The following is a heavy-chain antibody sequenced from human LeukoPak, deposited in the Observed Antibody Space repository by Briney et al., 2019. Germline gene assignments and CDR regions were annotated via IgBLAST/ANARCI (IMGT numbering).Heavy chain of an antibody. CDR1: GYIFTGYY. D-gene: IGHD5-12*01. J-gene: IGHJ4*02. Sequence: PMASVKVSCKASGYIFTGYYMHWVRQAPGQGLEWMGWINPNSGDTNYAQKFQGRVTMTRDTSISTAYMELSRLRSDDTAVYYCARDSRQWLRWLGDYWGQGTLVTVSS. CDR2: INPNSGDT. CDR3: ARDSRQWLRWLGDY. V-gene: IGHV1-2*02.